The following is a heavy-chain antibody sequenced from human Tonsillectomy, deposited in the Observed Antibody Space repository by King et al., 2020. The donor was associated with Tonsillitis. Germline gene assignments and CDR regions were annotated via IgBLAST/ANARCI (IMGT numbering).Heavy chain of an antibody. Sequence: QLQESGPGLVKPSQTLSLTCTVSGGSISSGSYYWSWIRQPAGKGLEWIGRIYSTGGTYYNPSLKSRVTISVDTSKNQFSLKLSSVTAADSAVYYCARERGWWEVLYTLDSWGQGTLVTVSS. CDR1: GGSISSGSYY. D-gene: IGHD1-26*01. CDR3: ARERGWWEVLYTLDS. J-gene: IGHJ4*02. CDR2: IYSTGGT. V-gene: IGHV4-61*02.